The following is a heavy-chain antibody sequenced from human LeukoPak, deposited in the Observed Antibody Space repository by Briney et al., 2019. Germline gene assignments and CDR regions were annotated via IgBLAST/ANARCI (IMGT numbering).Heavy chain of an antibody. D-gene: IGHD2-2*01. CDR2: IFHSGST. CDR1: GGSISSDY. Sequence: SETLSLTCTVSGGSISSDYWNWIRQPPGRGLEWIGCIFHSGSTNYNPSLKSRVTISVDTSKNQFSLKLSSVTAADTAVYYCASVPAAASDWYFDLWGRGTLVTVSS. CDR3: ASVPAAASDWYFDL. V-gene: IGHV4-59*01. J-gene: IGHJ2*01.